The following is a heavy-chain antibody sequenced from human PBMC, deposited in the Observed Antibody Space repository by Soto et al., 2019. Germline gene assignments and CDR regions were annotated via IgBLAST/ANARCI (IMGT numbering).Heavy chain of an antibody. CDR2: VYYSGTT. J-gene: IGHJ4*02. CDR3: ARLIHCKTTSCYFDY. Sequence: PSETLSLTCTVSGGSICSSSNYWAWVRQPPGKGLEWIVSVYYSGTTYYNPSLKSRVTISADTSKNQFSLKLSSVTAADTAVFYCARLIHCKTTSCYFDYWGQGTLVTVSS. V-gene: IGHV4-39*01. CDR1: GGSICSSSNY. D-gene: IGHD2-2*01.